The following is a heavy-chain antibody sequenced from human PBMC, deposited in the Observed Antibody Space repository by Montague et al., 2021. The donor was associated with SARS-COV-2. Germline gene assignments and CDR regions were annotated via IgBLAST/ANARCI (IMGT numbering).Heavy chain of an antibody. CDR2: IYNGGTT. CDR3: ATRTRYPQNDFGF. J-gene: IGHJ4*02. D-gene: IGHD2-15*01. V-gene: IGHV4-39*01. CDR1: GGSIRNSDYS. Sequence: SETLSLTCTVSGGSIRNSDYSWGWARQPPGKGLEWIGNIYNGGTTFYNPSLKSRVTIFVDTSKNQFSLKLSSVTAADTAVYYCATRTRYPQNDFGFWGQGTLVTVSS.